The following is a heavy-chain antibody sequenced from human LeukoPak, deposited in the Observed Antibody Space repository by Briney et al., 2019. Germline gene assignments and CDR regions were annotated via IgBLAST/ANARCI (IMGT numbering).Heavy chain of an antibody. CDR1: RFTFSDHY. D-gene: IGHD1-26*01. CDR2: TKNKANSYAT. V-gene: IGHV3-72*01. Sequence: GGSLRLSCVASRFTFSDHYMDWVRQAPGKGLEWVGRTKNKANSYATEYAASVKGRFTISRDDSKNSLYLQMNSLKTEDTAVYYCASFTELFAYWGQGTLVTVSS. CDR3: ASFTELFAY. J-gene: IGHJ4*02.